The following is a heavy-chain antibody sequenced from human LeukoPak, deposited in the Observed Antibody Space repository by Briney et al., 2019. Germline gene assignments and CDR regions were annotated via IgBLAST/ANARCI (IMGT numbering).Heavy chain of an antibody. D-gene: IGHD3-3*01. Sequence: ASVKVSCKASGYTFTSYYMHWVRQATGQGLEWMGWMNPNSGNTGYAQKFQGRVTMTRNTSISTAYMELSSLRSEDTAVYYCARATDPDYDFWSGSLRRYYYGMDVWGQGTTVTVSS. CDR1: GYTFTSYY. V-gene: IGHV1-8*02. J-gene: IGHJ6*02. CDR3: ARATDPDYDFWSGSLRRYYYGMDV. CDR2: MNPNSGNT.